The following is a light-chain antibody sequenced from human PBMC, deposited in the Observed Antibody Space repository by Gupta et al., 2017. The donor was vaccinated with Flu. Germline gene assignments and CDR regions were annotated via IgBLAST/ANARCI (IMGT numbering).Light chain of an antibody. CDR1: QSVGSNY. CDR3: QRENGSPIT. Sequence: VLTQSSGTLFLSPGERATLACRASQSVGSNYLAWYQQKPGQAPSLLIYGASSRATGLPDMFSGSGSGTDFTLTISIRDPEDFAVYYWQRENGSPITFGGGTRLEIK. J-gene: IGKJ4*01. V-gene: IGKV3-20*01. CDR2: GAS.